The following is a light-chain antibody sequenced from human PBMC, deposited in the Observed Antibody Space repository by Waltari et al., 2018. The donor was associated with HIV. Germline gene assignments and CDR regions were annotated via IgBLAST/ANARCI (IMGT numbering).Light chain of an antibody. V-gene: IGLV1-44*01. J-gene: IGLJ3*02. CDR2: SNN. Sequence: QSVLTQPPSASGTPGQRVTISCSGSSSNIGRNTVNWYQQLPGTAPKLLIYSNNQRPVGVPDRFSCSQSGTSASLAISGLQSEDEAEYYCAAWDDSLNGWVFGGGTQLTVL. CDR3: AAWDDSLNGWV. CDR1: SSNIGRNT.